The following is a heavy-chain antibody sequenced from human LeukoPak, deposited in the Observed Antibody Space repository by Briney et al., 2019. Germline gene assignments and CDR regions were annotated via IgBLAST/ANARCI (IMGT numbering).Heavy chain of an antibody. V-gene: IGHV1-2*02. CDR1: GYTFDNFY. Sequence: ASVKVSCTASGYTFDNFYIHWVRQAPGQGPEWMGWINGNDGSTQYAQKFQGRVTMTRVTAISTVYMDLSGLRPDDTAIYYCARDEGSTYNQLDYWGQGTLVTVSS. J-gene: IGHJ4*02. D-gene: IGHD1-14*01. CDR3: ARDEGSTYNQLDY. CDR2: INGNDGST.